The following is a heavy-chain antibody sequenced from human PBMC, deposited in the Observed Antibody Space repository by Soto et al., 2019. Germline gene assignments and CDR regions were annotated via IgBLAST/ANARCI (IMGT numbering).Heavy chain of an antibody. Sequence: HPGWSLRLCCAASGFTFSSYIMHWVRQAPGKGLDWVAVISYDGSNTYYADSVKGRFTISRDNSKNTLYLQMNSLRTEDTAVYYCARGRQDYSGTYFLLYYFDYWGRGTLVTVSS. CDR2: ISYDGSNT. CDR3: ARGRQDYSGTYFLLYYFDY. J-gene: IGHJ4*02. D-gene: IGHD1-26*01. CDR1: GFTFSSYI. V-gene: IGHV3-30*11.